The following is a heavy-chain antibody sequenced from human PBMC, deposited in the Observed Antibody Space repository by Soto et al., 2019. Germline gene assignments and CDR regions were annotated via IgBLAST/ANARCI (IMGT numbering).Heavy chain of an antibody. CDR3: AIGQHIVVVTAIPDY. CDR1: GFTFSDYY. J-gene: IGHJ4*02. D-gene: IGHD2-21*02. CDR2: ITSSGGII. Sequence: QVQLVESGGGLVKPGGSLRLSCAASGFTFSDYYMIWIRQAPGKGLEWVSYITSSGGIIYYADSVKGRFTISRDNAKNSLYLQMNSLRAEDTAVYYCAIGQHIVVVTAIPDYWGQGTLVTVSS. V-gene: IGHV3-11*01.